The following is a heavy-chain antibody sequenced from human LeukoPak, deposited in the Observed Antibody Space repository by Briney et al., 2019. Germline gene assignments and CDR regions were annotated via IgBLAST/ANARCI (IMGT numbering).Heavy chain of an antibody. D-gene: IGHD6-19*01. CDR1: GGSISSYY. Sequence: SETLSLTCTVSGGSISSYYWSWIRQPPGKGLEWIGYIYYSGSTNYNPSLKSRVSISVDTSKNQFSLKLSSVTAADTAVYYCARLESSGWYYFDYWGQGTLVTVSS. V-gene: IGHV4-59*08. CDR3: ARLESSGWYYFDY. J-gene: IGHJ4*02. CDR2: IYYSGST.